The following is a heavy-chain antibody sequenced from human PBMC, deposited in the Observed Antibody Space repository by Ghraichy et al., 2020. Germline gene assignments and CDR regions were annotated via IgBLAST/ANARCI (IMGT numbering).Heavy chain of an antibody. CDR2: ISYDGSNK. CDR3: AKGHLHYYDSSGYVGYFDY. J-gene: IGHJ4*02. D-gene: IGHD3-22*01. V-gene: IGHV3-30*18. Sequence: LSLTCAVSGLTLSSYGMHWVRQAPGKGLEWVAVISYDGSNKYYANSVKGRFTISRDNSKNTLYLQMNSLRPADTALYYCAKGHLHYYDSSGYVGYFDYWGQGTLVTVSS. CDR1: GLTLSSYG.